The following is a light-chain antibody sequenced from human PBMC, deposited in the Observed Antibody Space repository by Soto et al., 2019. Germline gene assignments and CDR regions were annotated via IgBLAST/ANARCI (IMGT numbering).Light chain of an antibody. CDR3: QQRSNWPSLT. CDR2: AAS. CDR1: QSVSSY. J-gene: IGKJ4*01. V-gene: IGKV3-11*01. Sequence: EIVLTQSPVTLSLSPGERATLSCRASQSVSSYLAWYQQKPGQAPRLIIYAASIRATGIPARFSGSGSGTDFTLTISSLEPEDFAVYYCQQRSNWPSLTFGGGTKVEIK.